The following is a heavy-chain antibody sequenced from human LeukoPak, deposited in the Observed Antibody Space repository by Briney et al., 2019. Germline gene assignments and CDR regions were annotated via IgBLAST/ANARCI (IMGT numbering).Heavy chain of an antibody. D-gene: IGHD3-22*01. CDR1: GYTFTSYY. V-gene: IGHV1-46*01. J-gene: IGHJ4*02. Sequence: ASVKVSCKASGYTFTSYYMHWVRQAPGQGLEWMGIINPSGGSTSYAQKFQGRVTMTRDTSTSTVYMELSSLRPEDTAVYYCASSGSGYYYFDYWGQGTLVTVSS. CDR2: INPSGGST. CDR3: ASSGSGYYYFDY.